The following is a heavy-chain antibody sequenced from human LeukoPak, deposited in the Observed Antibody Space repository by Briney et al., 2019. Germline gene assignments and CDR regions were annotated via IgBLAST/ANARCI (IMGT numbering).Heavy chain of an antibody. CDR2: ISWNSGSI. D-gene: IGHD2/OR15-2a*01. CDR3: AKDINRSFLLGFLGY. CDR1: GFTFDDYA. V-gene: IGHV3-9*01. J-gene: IGHJ4*02. Sequence: PGGSLRLSCAASGFTFDDYAMHWVRQAPGKGLEWVSGISWNSGSIGYADSVKGRFTISRDNAKNSLYLQMNSLRAEDTALYYCAKDINRSFLLGFLGYWGQGTLVTVSS.